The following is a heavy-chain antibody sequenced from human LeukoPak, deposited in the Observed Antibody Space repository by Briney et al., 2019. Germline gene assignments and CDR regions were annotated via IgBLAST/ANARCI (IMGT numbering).Heavy chain of an antibody. CDR3: AKAGYGSGSYLRYYYYGMDV. CDR1: GLSLNTAGVG. D-gene: IGHD3-10*01. J-gene: IGHJ6*02. Sequence: TGPTLVKPTQTLTLTCTLSGLSLNTAGVGVGWIRQPPGKALEWLALIYWDDDKRYNPSLKTRLTITKDTSKNQVVLTVTNMDPVDTATYYCAKAGYGSGSYLRYYYYGMDVWGQGTTVTVSS. V-gene: IGHV2-5*02. CDR2: IYWDDDK.